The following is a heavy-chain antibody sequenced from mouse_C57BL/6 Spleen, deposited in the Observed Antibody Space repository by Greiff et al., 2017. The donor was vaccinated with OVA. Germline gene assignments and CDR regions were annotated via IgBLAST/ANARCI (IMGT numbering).Heavy chain of an antibody. CDR2: IDPSDSET. CDR3: ARSNYLYYFDY. D-gene: IGHD1-1*02. J-gene: IGHJ2*01. CDR1: GYTFPSYW. V-gene: IGHV1-52*01. Sequence: QVQLKQPGAELVRPGSSVKLSCKASGYTFPSYWMHWVKQRPIQGLEWIGNIDPSDSETHYNQKFKDKATLTVDKSSSTAYMQLSSLTSEDSAVYYCARSNYLYYFDYWGQGTTLTVSS.